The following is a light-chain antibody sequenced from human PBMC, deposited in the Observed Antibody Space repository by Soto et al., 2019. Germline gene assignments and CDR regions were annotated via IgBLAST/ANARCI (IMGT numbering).Light chain of an antibody. CDR1: QSVRTK. CDR3: QQYGKSPIT. CDR2: GAS. J-gene: IGKJ5*01. V-gene: IGKV3-20*01. Sequence: EIGMTQSADTLYVSPGEGATLSCGASQSVRTKLAWYQQKAGQAPRLLIYGASTRATGIPDRFSGSGYGTDFNLTISRLEPEDFAVYYCQQYGKSPITFGQGTRLEIK.